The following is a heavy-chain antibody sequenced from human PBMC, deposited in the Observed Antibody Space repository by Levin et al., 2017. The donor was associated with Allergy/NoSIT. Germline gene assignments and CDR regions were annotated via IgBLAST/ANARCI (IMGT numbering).Heavy chain of an antibody. CDR3: AKASGRGFRGVNAWFDN. Sequence: PGGSLRLSCAASGFIFDDYAMHWVRQVPGKGLEWVSGIDWNSGSRGYVDSVKGRFTISRDHAKNFLYLQMNSLRAEDTAFYYCAKASGRGFRGVNAWFDNWGQGVLVTVSS. CDR1: GFIFDDYA. V-gene: IGHV3-9*01. D-gene: IGHD3-10*01. J-gene: IGHJ4*02. CDR2: IDWNSGSR.